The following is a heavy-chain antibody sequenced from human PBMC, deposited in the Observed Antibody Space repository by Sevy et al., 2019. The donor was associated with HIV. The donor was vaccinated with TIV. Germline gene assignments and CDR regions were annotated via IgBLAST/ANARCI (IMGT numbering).Heavy chain of an antibody. CDR2: IYKTGST. CDR3: ARVPRGQLWYSGSLGGYYYHMDV. D-gene: IGHD3-16*01. V-gene: IGHV4-61*01. Sequence: SETLSLSCSVSGGSVSSGTYYWSWIRQPPGKGLEWIGHIYKTGSTNYKLSLQSRVTISVDAYTNQFSLRLRSVTAADTVVYYCARVPRGQLWYSGSLGGYYYHMDVWGKGTTVTVSS. CDR1: GGSVSSGTYY. J-gene: IGHJ6*03.